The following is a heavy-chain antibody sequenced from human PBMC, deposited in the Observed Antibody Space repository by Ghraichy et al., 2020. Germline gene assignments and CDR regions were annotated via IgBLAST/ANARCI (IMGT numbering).Heavy chain of an antibody. J-gene: IGHJ4*02. CDR3: ARWGGGRDIYYGSGTSFDY. CDR1: GYTFTGYY. CDR2: INPNSGGT. D-gene: IGHD3-10*01. Sequence: ASVKVSCKASGYTFTGYYMHWVRQAPGQGLEWMGRINPNSGGTNYAQKFQGRVTMTRDTSISTAYMELSRLRSDDTAVYYCARWGGGRDIYYGSGTSFDYWGQGTLVTVSS. V-gene: IGHV1-2*06.